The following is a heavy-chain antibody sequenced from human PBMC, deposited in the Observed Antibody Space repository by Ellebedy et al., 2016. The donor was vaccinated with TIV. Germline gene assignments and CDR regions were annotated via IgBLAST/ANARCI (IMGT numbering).Heavy chain of an antibody. CDR1: GFTFSSYG. Sequence: GGSLRLSCAASGFTFSSYGMHWVRQAPGKGLEWVAVISYDGSNKYYADSVKGRFTISRDNSKNTLYLQMNSLRAEETAVYYCAKSLRGGVILPDDAFDIWGQGTMVTVSS. V-gene: IGHV3-30*18. CDR3: AKSLRGGVILPDDAFDI. J-gene: IGHJ3*02. CDR2: ISYDGSNK. D-gene: IGHD3-10*01.